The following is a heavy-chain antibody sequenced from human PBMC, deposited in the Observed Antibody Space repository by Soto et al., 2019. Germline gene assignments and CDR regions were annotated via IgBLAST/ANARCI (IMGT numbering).Heavy chain of an antibody. CDR3: ATNLLRGITTGQGAPFDC. V-gene: IGHV4-34*01. CDR1: GGSFSGYY. D-gene: IGHD1-1*01. CDR2: INHSGST. Sequence: SETLSLTCAVYGGSFSGYYWSWIRQPPGKGLEWIGEINHSGSTNYNPSLKSRVTISVDTSKNQFSLKLSSVTAADTAVYYCATNLLRGITTGQGAPFDCWGQGTLVTVSS. J-gene: IGHJ4*02.